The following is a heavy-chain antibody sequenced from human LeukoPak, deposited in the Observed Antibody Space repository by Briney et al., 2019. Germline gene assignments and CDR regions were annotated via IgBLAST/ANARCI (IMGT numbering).Heavy chain of an antibody. CDR3: ARVRANYYDSSGYLLDY. D-gene: IGHD3-22*01. CDR2: IGTVGDT. Sequence: GGSLRLSCAASGFTFSSSDMHWVRQATGKGLEWVSAIGTVGDTYYAASVKGRFTISRENAKNSLYLQMNSLRDGDTAVYYCARVRANYYDSSGYLLDYWGQGTLVTVSS. CDR1: GFTFSSSD. V-gene: IGHV3-13*01. J-gene: IGHJ4*02.